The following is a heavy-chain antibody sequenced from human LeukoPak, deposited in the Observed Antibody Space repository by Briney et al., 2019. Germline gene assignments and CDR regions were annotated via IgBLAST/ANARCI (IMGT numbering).Heavy chain of an antibody. Sequence: ASVKVSCKASGYTFTSYGISWVRQAPGQGLEWRGWISAYNGNTNYAQKLQGRGTMTTDTSTSTAYMELRSLRSDDTAVYYCARGGECSGGSCYFVGLNVWGQGTTVTVSS. CDR2: ISAYNGNT. CDR1: GYTFTSYG. D-gene: IGHD2-15*01. V-gene: IGHV1-18*01. CDR3: ARGGECSGGSCYFVGLNV. J-gene: IGHJ6*02.